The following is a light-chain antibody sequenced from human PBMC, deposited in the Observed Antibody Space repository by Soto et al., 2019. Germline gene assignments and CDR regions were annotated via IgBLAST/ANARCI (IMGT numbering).Light chain of an antibody. V-gene: IGKV2-28*01. CDR1: QSLLNSNGNNY. J-gene: IGKJ4*01. CDR2: LGS. CDR3: MQALQTPLT. Sequence: EIVMTQSPLSLPVTPGESASISCRSSQSLLNSNGNNYLDWYLQKPGQSPQLLIYLGSNRASGVXDXXSGSGSGTDFTLKISRVEAEDVGVYYCMQALQTPLTFGGGTKVEIK.